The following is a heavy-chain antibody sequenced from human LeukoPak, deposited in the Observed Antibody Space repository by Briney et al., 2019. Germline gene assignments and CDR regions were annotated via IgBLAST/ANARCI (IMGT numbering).Heavy chain of an antibody. J-gene: IGHJ6*02. CDR1: GGSIISGGYY. Sequence: SQTLALACTVSGGSIISGGYYWSWIRQHPGNGLEWIGYIYYSGSTYYNPSLKSRVTISVDTSKNQFSLKLSSVTAADTPVYYCARAQYYYDSSGPWGMDVWGQGTTVTVSS. D-gene: IGHD3-22*01. CDR2: IYYSGST. V-gene: IGHV4-31*03. CDR3: ARAQYYYDSSGPWGMDV.